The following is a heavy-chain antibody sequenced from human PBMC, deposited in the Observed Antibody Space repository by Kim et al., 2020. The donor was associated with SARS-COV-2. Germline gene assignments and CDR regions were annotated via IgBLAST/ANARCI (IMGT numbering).Heavy chain of an antibody. D-gene: IGHD1-26*01. CDR2: GSA. J-gene: IGHJ5*02. CDR3: AGTMYNWFDP. V-gene: IGHV4-4*09. Sequence: GSANYNPSRKSRVTISIDTSKNQFSLKLSSVTAADTAVYYCAGTMYNWFDPWGPGTRVTVSS.